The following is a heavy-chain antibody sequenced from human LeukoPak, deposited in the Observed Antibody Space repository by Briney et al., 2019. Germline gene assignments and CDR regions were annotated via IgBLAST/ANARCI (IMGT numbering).Heavy chain of an antibody. Sequence: PGGSLRLSCAASGFTFSSYAMHWVRQAPGKGLEWVAVISYDGSNKYYADSVKGRFTISRDNSKNTLYLQMNSLRAEDTAVYYCARDRFGELLGYPLTSENNWFDPWGQGTLVTVSS. CDR1: GFTFSSYA. D-gene: IGHD3-10*01. J-gene: IGHJ5*02. CDR3: ARDRFGELLGYPLTSENNWFDP. V-gene: IGHV3-30-3*01. CDR2: ISYDGSNK.